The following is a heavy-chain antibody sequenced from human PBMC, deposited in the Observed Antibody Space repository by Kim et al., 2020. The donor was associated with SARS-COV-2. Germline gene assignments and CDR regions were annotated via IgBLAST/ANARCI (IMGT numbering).Heavy chain of an antibody. D-gene: IGHD3-10*01. CDR1: DGSINTYY. Sequence: SETLSLTCNVSDGSINTYYWSWIRQPPGKGLEWIGYIYYSGSANYNPSLKSRVSISEDTSKNRISLHLSSVTAAATAAFYCARGGGYGSSSQHWGQGIL. CDR3: ARGGGYGSSSQH. V-gene: IGHV4-59*13. CDR2: IYYSGSA. J-gene: IGHJ1*01.